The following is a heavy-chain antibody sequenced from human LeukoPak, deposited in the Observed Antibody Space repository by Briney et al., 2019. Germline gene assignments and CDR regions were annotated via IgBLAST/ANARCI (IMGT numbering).Heavy chain of an antibody. CDR3: ARDLGLNYDFWSGYSDY. D-gene: IGHD3-3*01. CDR2: ISYDGSNK. V-gene: IGHV3-30*14. Sequence: GRSLRLSCEASGFTITSHAMHWVRQAPGKGLEWLAVISYDGSNKYNADSVKGRFSISRDNSKNTVYLQMNSLRGEDTAVYYCARDLGLNYDFWSGYSDYWGQGTLVTVSS. CDR1: GFTITSHA. J-gene: IGHJ4*02.